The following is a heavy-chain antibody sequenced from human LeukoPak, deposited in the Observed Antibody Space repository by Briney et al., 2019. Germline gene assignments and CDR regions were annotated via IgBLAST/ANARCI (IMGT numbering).Heavy chain of an antibody. J-gene: IGHJ4*02. CDR3: ARAGGSYLFGY. CDR1: GGSFSGYY. V-gene: IGHV4-34*01. D-gene: IGHD1-26*01. CDR2: INHSGST. Sequence: SETLSLTCAVYGGSFSGYYWSWIRQPPGKGLEWIGEINHSGSTNYNPSLKSRVTISVDTSKNQFSLKLSSVTAADTAVYYCARAGGSYLFGYWGQGTLVTVSS.